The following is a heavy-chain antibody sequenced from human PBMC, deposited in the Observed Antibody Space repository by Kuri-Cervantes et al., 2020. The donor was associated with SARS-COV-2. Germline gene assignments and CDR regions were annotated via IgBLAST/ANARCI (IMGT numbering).Heavy chain of an antibody. CDR3: ARGMSIICSWYEVDYYYYYYMDV. J-gene: IGHJ6*03. Sequence: SETLSLTCTVPGGSTSSYYWSWIRQPAGKGLKWIGRIYTSGSTNYNPSLQSRVTTSVDTSKNRFSLKLSSVAAADTTVYYCARGMSIICSWYEVDYYYYYYMDVWGKGTTVTVSS. D-gene: IGHD6-13*01. V-gene: IGHV4-4*07. CDR2: IYTSGST. CDR1: GGSTSSYY.